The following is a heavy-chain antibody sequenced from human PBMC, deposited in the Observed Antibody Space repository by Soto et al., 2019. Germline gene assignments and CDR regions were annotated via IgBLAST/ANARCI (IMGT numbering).Heavy chain of an antibody. CDR3: SRRAPEGFDP. CDR2: INSSGST. Sequence: XGTLSLTGTVSGGSFGSSAYYWGWIRRAPGKGLEWIGSINSSGSTFSNPSLKSRVTLSVDTSKNQFSLKLTSVTAADTALYYCSRRAPEGFDPWGQGTLVTVSS. V-gene: IGHV4-39*01. J-gene: IGHJ5*02. CDR1: GGSFGSSAYY.